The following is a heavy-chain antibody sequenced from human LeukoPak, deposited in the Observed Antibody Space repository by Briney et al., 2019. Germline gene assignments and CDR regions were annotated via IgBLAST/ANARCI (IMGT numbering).Heavy chain of an antibody. CDR2: VSSSSSYT. CDR3: ARDLSRGKSGWYDY. J-gene: IGHJ4*02. V-gene: IGHV3-11*05. CDR1: GFTFSDYY. D-gene: IGHD6-19*01. Sequence: GGSLRLSCAASGFTFSDYYMSWIRQAPGKGLEWLSYVSSSSSYTNSADSVKGRFTISRDNAKNSLYLQMNSLRAEDTAMYYCARDLSRGKSGWYDYWGQGTLVTVSS.